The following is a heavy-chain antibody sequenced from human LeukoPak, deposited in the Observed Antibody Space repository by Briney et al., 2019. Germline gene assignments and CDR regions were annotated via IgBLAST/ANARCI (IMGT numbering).Heavy chain of an antibody. Sequence: SVKVSFKASGGTFSSYAISWVRQAPGQGLEWMGGIIPIFGTANYAQKFQGRVTITADESTSTAYMELSSLRSEDTAVYYCARLWELRGPYYYYGMDVWGQGTTVTVSS. CDR1: GGTFSSYA. J-gene: IGHJ6*02. CDR3: ARLWELRGPYYYYGMDV. CDR2: IIPIFGTA. D-gene: IGHD1-26*01. V-gene: IGHV1-69*13.